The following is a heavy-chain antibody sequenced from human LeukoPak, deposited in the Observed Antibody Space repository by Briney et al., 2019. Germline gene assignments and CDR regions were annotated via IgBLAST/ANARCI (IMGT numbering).Heavy chain of an antibody. J-gene: IGHJ6*02. Sequence: ASVKVSCTASGYTFTGYYMHWVRQAPGQGLEWMGWINPNSGGTNYAQKFQGWVTMTRDTSISTAYIELSRLRSDDTTVYYCARVKYSGYDEDYYYGMDVWGQGTTVTVSS. CDR3: ARVKYSGYDEDYYYGMDV. CDR1: GYTFTGYY. D-gene: IGHD5-12*01. V-gene: IGHV1-2*04. CDR2: INPNSGGT.